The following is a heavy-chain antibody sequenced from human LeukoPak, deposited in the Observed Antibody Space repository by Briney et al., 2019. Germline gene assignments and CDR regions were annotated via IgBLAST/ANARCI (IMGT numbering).Heavy chain of an antibody. J-gene: IGHJ4*02. CDR3: ARRGAVYAGNDFDY. CDR1: GGSIRGYY. CDR2: IYYSGST. V-gene: IGHV4-59*08. Sequence: PSETLSLTCTVSGGSIRGYYWSWIRQPPGKGLEWIGHIYYSGSTNYNPYLKSRVTISVDTSRNQFSLKLGSVTAADTAVYYCARRGAVYAGNDFDYWGQGTLVTVST. D-gene: IGHD4-23*01.